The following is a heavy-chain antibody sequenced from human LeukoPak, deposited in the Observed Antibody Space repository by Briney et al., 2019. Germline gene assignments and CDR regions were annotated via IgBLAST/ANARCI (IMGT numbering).Heavy chain of an antibody. CDR3: ARVGKNGWDFDH. CDR2: INSDGSST. J-gene: IGHJ4*02. CDR1: GFTFSSYW. D-gene: IGHD6-19*01. V-gene: IGHV3-74*01. Sequence: GGSLRLSCAASGFTFSSYWMHWVRQAPGKGLVWVSRINSDGSSTSYADSVKDRFFISRDNTKSSLHLQLTSLRADDTAVYYCARVGKNGWDFDHWGQGTLVTVSS.